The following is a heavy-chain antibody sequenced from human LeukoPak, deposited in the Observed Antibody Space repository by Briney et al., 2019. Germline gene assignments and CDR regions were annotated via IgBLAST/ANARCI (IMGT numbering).Heavy chain of an antibody. D-gene: IGHD3-10*01. J-gene: IGHJ2*01. CDR1: GVSLTAYY. CDR2: IYTSGST. CDR3: ASSYYYAFDL. V-gene: IGHV4-4*09. Sequence: SETLSLTCTVSGVSLTAYYWSWIRQPPGKGLEWIGYIYTSGSTNYNPSLKSRVTISVDTSKNQFSLKMSSVTAADTSVYYCASSYYYAFDLWGRGTLVTVSP.